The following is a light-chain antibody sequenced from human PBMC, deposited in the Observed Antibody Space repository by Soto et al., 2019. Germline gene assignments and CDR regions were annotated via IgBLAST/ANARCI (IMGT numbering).Light chain of an antibody. CDR1: QSISSW. Sequence: DIQMTQSPSTVSASVGDRVTITCRASQSISSWLAWYQQKPGKAPKLLIYKASGLESGVPSRFSGSGSGTEFTLTISSLQPNDSATYYCQQYNIVPWTFGQGTKVEIK. J-gene: IGKJ1*01. CDR2: KAS. CDR3: QQYNIVPWT. V-gene: IGKV1-5*03.